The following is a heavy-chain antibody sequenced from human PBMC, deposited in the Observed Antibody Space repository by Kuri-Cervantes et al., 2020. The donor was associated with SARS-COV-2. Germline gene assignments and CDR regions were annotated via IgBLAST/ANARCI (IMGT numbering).Heavy chain of an antibody. J-gene: IGHJ3*02. CDR2: IYYSGST. CDR1: GGSISSYY. V-gene: IGHV4-59*01. Sequence: GSLRLSCTVSGGSISSYYWSWIRQAPGKGLEWIGYIYYSGSTNYNPALKSRVTISVDTSKNQFSLKLSSVTAADTAVYYCAREVEGSDAFDIWGQGTMVTVSS. CDR3: AREVEGSDAFDI.